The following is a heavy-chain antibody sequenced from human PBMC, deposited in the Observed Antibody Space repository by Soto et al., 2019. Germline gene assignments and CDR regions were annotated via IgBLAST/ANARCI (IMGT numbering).Heavy chain of an antibody. D-gene: IGHD6-6*01. CDR1: GGSISSSSYY. Sequence: SETLSLTCTVSGGSISSSSYYWGWIRQPPGKGLEWIGSIYYSGSTYYNPSLKSRVTISVDTSKNQFSLKLSSVTAADTAVYYCARQVDSSSSDYYYYYMDVWGKGTTVTVSS. J-gene: IGHJ6*03. CDR3: ARQVDSSSSDYYYYYMDV. CDR2: IYYSGST. V-gene: IGHV4-39*01.